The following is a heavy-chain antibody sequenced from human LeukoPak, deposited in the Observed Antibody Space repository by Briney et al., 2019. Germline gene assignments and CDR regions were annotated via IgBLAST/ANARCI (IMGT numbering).Heavy chain of an antibody. CDR3: GRAGTWEVVIDY. J-gene: IGHJ4*02. D-gene: IGHD3-10*01. V-gene: IGHV1-18*01. CDR1: GYTFNSYD. Sequence: VKVSCKASGYTFNSYDISWVRQAPGQGLEWMGWISAYTRNTNYTQKFQGRVTMTTDTSTSTAYMELTSLRSDDTAVYYCGRAGTWEVVIDYWGQGTLVTVSS. CDR2: ISAYTRNT.